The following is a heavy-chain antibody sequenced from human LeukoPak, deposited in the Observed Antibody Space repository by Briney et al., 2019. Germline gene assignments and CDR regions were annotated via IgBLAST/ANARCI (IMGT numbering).Heavy chain of an antibody. CDR3: AREIPYYDSSGYHPRPY. CDR2: ISSSGSTI. J-gene: IGHJ4*02. Sequence: GGSLRLSCAASGFTFSSYEMNWVRQAPGKGLEWVSYISSSGSTIYYADSVKGRFTISRDNAKNSLYLQMNSLRAEDTAVYYCAREIPYYDSSGYHPRPYWGQGTLVTVSS. D-gene: IGHD3-22*01. V-gene: IGHV3-48*03. CDR1: GFTFSSYE.